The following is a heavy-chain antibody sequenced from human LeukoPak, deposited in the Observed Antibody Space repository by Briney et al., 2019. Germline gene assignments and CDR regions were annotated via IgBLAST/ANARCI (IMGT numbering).Heavy chain of an antibody. CDR3: ARENTAMARHWFDP. J-gene: IGHJ5*02. CDR2: ISSSGSTR. V-gene: IGHV3-48*03. Sequence: PGGALRLSCAASGFTFSSYEMNWVRQAPGKGLEWVSYISSSGSTRYYADSVKGRFTNSSNNAKNSLYLQMNSLRAEDTAVYYCARENTAMARHWFDPWGQGTLVTVSS. CDR1: GFTFSSYE. D-gene: IGHD5-18*01.